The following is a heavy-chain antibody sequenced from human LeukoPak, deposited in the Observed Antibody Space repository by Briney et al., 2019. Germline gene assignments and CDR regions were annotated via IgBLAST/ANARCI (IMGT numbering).Heavy chain of an antibody. J-gene: IGHJ5*02. CDR2: INPNSGGT. CDR3: ARGYRNNWFDP. D-gene: IGHD4-11*01. CDR1: GYTFSGYY. Sequence: ASVKASCKASGYTFSGYYMHWVRQAPGQGLEWMGWINPNSGGTNYALKFQGRVTLTGDTSISTAYMDLSRLRSDDTAMYYCARGYRNNWFDPWGQGTLVTVSS. V-gene: IGHV1-2*02.